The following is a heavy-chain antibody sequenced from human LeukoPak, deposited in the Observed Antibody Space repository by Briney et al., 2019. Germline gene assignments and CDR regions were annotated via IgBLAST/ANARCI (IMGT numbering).Heavy chain of an antibody. D-gene: IGHD6-13*01. J-gene: IGHJ3*02. CDR2: ISSSSSTI. CDR1: GFTFSSYS. CDR3: ARSGSSSYWVDDAFDI. Sequence: GGSLRLSCAASGFTFSSYSMTWVRQAPGKGLEWVSYISSSSSTIYYADSAKGRFTISRDNAKNSLYLQMNSLRAEDTAVYYCARSGSSSYWVDDAFDIWGQGTMVTVSS. V-gene: IGHV3-48*01.